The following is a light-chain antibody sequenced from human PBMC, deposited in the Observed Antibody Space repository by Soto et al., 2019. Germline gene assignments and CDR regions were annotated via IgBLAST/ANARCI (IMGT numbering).Light chain of an antibody. CDR3: QSYDSSLSAWV. J-gene: IGLJ3*02. Sequence: QSALTQPPSASGSPGQSVTISCTGTSSDVGAYKYVSWYQQYPGKAPKLMIYEVSKRPSGVPDRFSGSKSGNTASLTVSELQAEDEADYYCQSYDSSLSAWVFGGGTKLTVL. CDR1: SSDVGAYKY. V-gene: IGLV2-8*01. CDR2: EVS.